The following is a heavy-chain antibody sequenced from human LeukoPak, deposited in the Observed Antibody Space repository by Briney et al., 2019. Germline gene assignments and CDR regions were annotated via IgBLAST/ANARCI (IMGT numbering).Heavy chain of an antibody. CDR2: INPSGGST. CDR1: GYTFTSYY. D-gene: IGHD6-19*01. J-gene: IGHJ4*02. CDR3: ATCIAVAGIFDY. V-gene: IGHV1-46*01. Sequence: GASVKVSCKASGYTFTSYYMHWVRQAPGQGLEWMGIINPSGGSTSYAQKFQGRVTMTRDTSTSTVYMELSSLRSEDTAMYYCATCIAVAGIFDYWGQGTLVTVSS.